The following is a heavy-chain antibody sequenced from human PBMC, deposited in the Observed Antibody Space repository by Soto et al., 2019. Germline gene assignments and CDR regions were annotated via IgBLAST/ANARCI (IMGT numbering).Heavy chain of an antibody. Sequence: DVQLLESGGGLVQPGGSLRLSCAASGFSFSSYAMSWVRQAPGKGLEWVSSISGSGANTYYVDSVKGRFTVSRDNSKNTLYLQMSSLRGEDTAVYKCAKAAAYHGSASYFPFDDWGLGTRVTVSS. J-gene: IGHJ4*02. CDR2: ISGSGANT. V-gene: IGHV3-23*01. CDR3: AKAAAYHGSASYFPFDD. D-gene: IGHD3-10*01. CDR1: GFSFSSYA.